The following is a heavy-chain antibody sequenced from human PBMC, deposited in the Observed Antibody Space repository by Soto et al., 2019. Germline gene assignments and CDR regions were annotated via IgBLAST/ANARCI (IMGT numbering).Heavy chain of an antibody. D-gene: IGHD1-7*01. CDR3: TKSLSIHWQNYFDP. J-gene: IGHJ5*02. CDR1: GFTFSSSA. CDR2: TSGSDGNT. V-gene: IGHV3-23*01. Sequence: EVQILDSGGDLVQPGGSLRLSCVASGFTFSSSAMNWVRQAPGKGLEWVSVTSGSDGNTYYADSVKGRFTISRDNSKNTLYLDMNSLRVEDTAIYYCTKSLSIHWQNYFDPWGQGTLVTVSS.